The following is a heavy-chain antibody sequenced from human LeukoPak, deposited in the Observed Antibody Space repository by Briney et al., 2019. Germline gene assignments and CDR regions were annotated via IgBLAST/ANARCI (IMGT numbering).Heavy chain of an antibody. CDR1: GYSISNDYY. Sequence: SETLSLTCTVSGYSISNDYYWGWIRQPPGKGLEFIGSVYHGGNTYYKASLRSRVTISLDTSKNQFSLRLSSVTAADTAVYYCARSYSGSFLYWGQGSLVTVSS. CDR2: VYHGGNT. J-gene: IGHJ1*01. D-gene: IGHD1-26*01. CDR3: ARSYSGSFLY. V-gene: IGHV4-38-2*02.